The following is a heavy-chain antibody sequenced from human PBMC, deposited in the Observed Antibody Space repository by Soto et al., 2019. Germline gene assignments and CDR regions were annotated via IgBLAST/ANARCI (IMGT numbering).Heavy chain of an antibody. J-gene: IGHJ4*02. Sequence: QVQLVQSGAEVKTPGSSLKVSCTVSGSRFSNYVISWVRQAPGHGLAWLGRIIPIFNSTQYAQKFQGGVTITADKSTNTASLELSSLRSDDTAVYYCAREGRGKKAGYNGLVSLGYWGQGTLVTVSS. V-gene: IGHV1-69*06. CDR1: GSRFSNYV. CDR3: AREGRGKKAGYNGLVSLGY. D-gene: IGHD2-2*02. CDR2: IIPIFNST.